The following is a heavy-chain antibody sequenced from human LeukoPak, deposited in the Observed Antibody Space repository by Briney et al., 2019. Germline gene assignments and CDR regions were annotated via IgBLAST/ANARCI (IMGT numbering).Heavy chain of an antibody. D-gene: IGHD3-22*01. CDR1: GFTFGDYA. V-gene: IGHV3-49*03. J-gene: IGHJ4*02. Sequence: GRSLRLSCTASGFTFGDYAMSWFRQAPGKGLEWVGFIRSKAYGGTTEYAASVKGRFTISRDDSKSIAYLQMNSLKTEDTAVYYCIRNGDGSGYDVNYWGQGTLVTVSS. CDR2: IRSKAYGGTT. CDR3: IRNGDGSGYDVNY.